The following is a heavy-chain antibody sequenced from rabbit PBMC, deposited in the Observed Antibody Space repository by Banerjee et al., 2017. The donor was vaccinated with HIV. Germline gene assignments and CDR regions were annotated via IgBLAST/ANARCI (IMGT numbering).Heavy chain of an antibody. CDR3: ASDIYGYGAFNL. D-gene: IGHD6-1*01. Sequence: QEQLEESGGDLVKPEGSLTLTCKASGFSLNNNYVMRWVRQAPGKGLEWIASIYSTSGTSYYATWAKGRFPISKTSSTTVTLQMTSLTAADTATYFCASDIYGYGAFNLWGPGTLVT. J-gene: IGHJ4*01. V-gene: IGHV1S45*01. CDR1: GFSLNNNYV. CDR2: IYSTSGTS.